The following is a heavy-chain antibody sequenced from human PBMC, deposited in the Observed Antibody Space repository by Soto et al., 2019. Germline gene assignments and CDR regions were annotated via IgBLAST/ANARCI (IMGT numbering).Heavy chain of an antibody. CDR3: ARHGVIGGTYNYHCDY. V-gene: IGHV5-51*01. CDR2: IYPGDSDT. D-gene: IGHD2-8*01. Sequence: GESLKISCQGSGYNFNNYWIFWVRQMTAKGLEWMGIIYPGDSDTRYSPSFQGQVNISADKSISTAYLQWSSLKASDTAMYFCARHGVIGGTYNYHCDYWGQGTLVGVSS. CDR1: GYNFNNYW. J-gene: IGHJ4*02.